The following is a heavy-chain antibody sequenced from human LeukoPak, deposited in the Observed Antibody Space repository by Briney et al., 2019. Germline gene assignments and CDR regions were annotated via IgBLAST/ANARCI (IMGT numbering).Heavy chain of an antibody. V-gene: IGHV3-30*02. CDR3: AKGGAGHRQYCRSTSCYPQVDY. D-gene: IGHD2-2*01. J-gene: IGHJ4*02. Sequence: GGSLRLSCAASGFTFSSYGMHWVRQAPGKGLEWVAFIRYDGSNKYYADSVKGRFTISRDNSKNTLYLQMNSLRAEDTAVYYCAKGGAGHRQYCRSTSCYPQVDYWGQGTLVTVSS. CDR1: GFTFSSYG. CDR2: IRYDGSNK.